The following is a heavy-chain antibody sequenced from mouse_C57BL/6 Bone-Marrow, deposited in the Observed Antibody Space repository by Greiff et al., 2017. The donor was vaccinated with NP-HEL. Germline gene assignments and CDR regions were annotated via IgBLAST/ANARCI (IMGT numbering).Heavy chain of an antibody. Sequence: DVKLQESGPGLVKPSQSLSLTCSVSGYSITSGYYWNWIRQLPGNKLEWMGYISYDGSHNYNPSLKNRISITRDTSKNQFFLKLNSVTTEDTATYYCARERFYYYGSSPFDYWGQGTTLTVSS. D-gene: IGHD1-1*01. J-gene: IGHJ2*01. CDR3: ARERFYYYGSSPFDY. CDR2: ISYDGSH. CDR1: GYSITSGYY. V-gene: IGHV3-6*01.